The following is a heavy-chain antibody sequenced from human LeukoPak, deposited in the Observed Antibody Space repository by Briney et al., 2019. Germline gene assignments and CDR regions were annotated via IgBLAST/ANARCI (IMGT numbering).Heavy chain of an antibody. CDR3: ARSGRLGYCSGGSCFRWDY. V-gene: IGHV5-51*01. CDR1: GXSFTNYW. CDR2: IYPDGSDT. Sequence: GESLKISFKVSGXSFTNYWIGWVRQLPGKGLEGMGIIYPDGSDTKYSPSLQGQVTISADKSISTAYLQWSSLKASDTAMYYCARSGRLGYCSGGSCFRWDYWGQGTLVTVSS. D-gene: IGHD2-15*01. J-gene: IGHJ4*02.